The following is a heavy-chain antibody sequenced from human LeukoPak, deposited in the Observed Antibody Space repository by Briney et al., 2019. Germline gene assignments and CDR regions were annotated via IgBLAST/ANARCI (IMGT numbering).Heavy chain of an antibody. CDR3: ARPGLRGAFDV. CDR2: IYHTGST. J-gene: IGHJ3*01. V-gene: IGHV4-38-2*02. D-gene: IGHD3-16*01. Sequence: SETLSLTXTVSGYSISSGYYWGWIRQPPGKGLEWIGYIYHTGSTYHNPSLKSRVTISVDTSKNQFSLSLSSVTAADTAVYYCARPGLRGAFDVWGQGTMVTVSS. CDR1: GYSISSGYY.